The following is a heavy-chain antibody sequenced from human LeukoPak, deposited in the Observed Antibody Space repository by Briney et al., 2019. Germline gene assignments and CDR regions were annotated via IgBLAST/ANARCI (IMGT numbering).Heavy chain of an antibody. CDR2: IYSGGTT. CDR3: ARGVSSGWYYFDF. V-gene: IGHV3-66*01. D-gene: IGHD6-19*01. J-gene: IGHJ4*02. CDR1: GFTVSSNF. Sequence: GGSLRLSCAASGFTVSSNFMSWVRQAPGKGLEWVSVIYSGGTTYYADSVKGRFTISRDSSKSTLYLQMNTLRVEDTAVYYCARGVSSGWYYFDFWGQGTLVTVS.